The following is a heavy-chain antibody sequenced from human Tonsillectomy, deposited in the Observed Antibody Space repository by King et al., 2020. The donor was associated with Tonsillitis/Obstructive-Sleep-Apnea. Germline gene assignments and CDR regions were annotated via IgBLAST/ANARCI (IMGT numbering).Heavy chain of an antibody. CDR1: GFSLSTSGVG. V-gene: IGHV2-5*02. D-gene: IGHD3-22*01. Sequence: FTLKESGPTLVKPTQTLTLTCTLSGFSLSTSGVGVGWIRQSPGKALEWLTLLYWDDDKRYSPSLKSRLTITKDTSKNQVVLTMTNMDPVDTATYFCARRYDSSGYYHFDYWGQGTLVTVPS. J-gene: IGHJ4*02. CDR3: ARRYDSSGYYHFDY. CDR2: LYWDDDK.